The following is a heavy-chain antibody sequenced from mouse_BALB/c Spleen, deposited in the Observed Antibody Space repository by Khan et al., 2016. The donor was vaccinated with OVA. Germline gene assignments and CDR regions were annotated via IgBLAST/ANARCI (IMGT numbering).Heavy chain of an antibody. CDR3: ATYYYGSSRYFDY. J-gene: IGHJ2*01. Sequence: VQLQQPGAELVKPGASVKLSCTLSGFNIKDTYMHWVKQRPEQGLEWIGRIDPANGNTKYDPKFQGKATITADTSSNTAYLQRSSLTSEDTAVYYCATYYYGSSRYFDYWGQGTTLTVSS. CDR2: IDPANGNT. D-gene: IGHD1-1*01. V-gene: IGHV14-3*02. CDR1: GFNIKDTY.